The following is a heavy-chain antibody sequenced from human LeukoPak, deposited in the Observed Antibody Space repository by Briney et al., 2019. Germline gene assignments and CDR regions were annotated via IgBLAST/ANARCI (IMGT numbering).Heavy chain of an antibody. CDR3: ARDSPGWDYYMDV. J-gene: IGHJ6*03. V-gene: IGHV4-38-2*02. CDR1: GYSISSGYY. CDR2: IYHSGST. D-gene: IGHD3-16*01. Sequence: SETLSLTCTVSGYSISSGYYWGWIRQPPGKGLEWIGGIYHSGSTYYNPSLKSRVTISVDTSKNQFSLKLSSVTAADTAVYYCARDSPGWDYYMDVWGKGTTVTVSS.